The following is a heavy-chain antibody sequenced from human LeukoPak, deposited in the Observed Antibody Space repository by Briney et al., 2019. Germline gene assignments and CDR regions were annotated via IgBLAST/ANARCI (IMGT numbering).Heavy chain of an antibody. J-gene: IGHJ4*02. CDR3: ARIPRGYSYGSYYFDY. CDR2: INHSGST. Sequence: SETLSLTCAVYGGSFSGYYWSWIRQPPGKGLEWIGEINHSGSTNYNPSLKSRVTISVDASKNQFSLKLSSVTAADTAVYYCARIPRGYSYGSYYFDYWGEGTLVTVSS. V-gene: IGHV4-34*01. CDR1: GGSFSGYY. D-gene: IGHD5-18*01.